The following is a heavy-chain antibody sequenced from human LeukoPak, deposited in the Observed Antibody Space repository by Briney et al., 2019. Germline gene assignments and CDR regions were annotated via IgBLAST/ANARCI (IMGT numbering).Heavy chain of an antibody. J-gene: IGHJ1*01. CDR3: ARGEGGSWYALPHH. Sequence: GGSLRLSCAASGFTFTNYAFMWVRQAPGKGLEWVSSISSISTDIYYGNSVKGRFTISRDNAKNSLFLQMNSLRAEDAAVYYCARGEGGSWYALPHHWGQGTLVTVSS. D-gene: IGHD6-13*01. V-gene: IGHV3-21*01. CDR1: GFTFTNYA. CDR2: ISSISTDI.